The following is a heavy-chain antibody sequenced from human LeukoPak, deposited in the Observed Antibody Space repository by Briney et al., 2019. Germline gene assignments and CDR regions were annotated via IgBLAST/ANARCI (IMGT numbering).Heavy chain of an antibody. V-gene: IGHV3-7*03. J-gene: IGHJ4*02. Sequence: QSGGSLRLSCAASGFTLRSFWMSWVRQAPGKGLEWVASIKHDGSEMYYVDSVKGRFTIPRDNAKNLLYLQMNSLRAEDTAVYHCARGSREPDYWGQGTLVTVSS. CDR3: ARGSREPDY. CDR2: IKHDGSEM. D-gene: IGHD1-26*01. CDR1: GFTLRSFW.